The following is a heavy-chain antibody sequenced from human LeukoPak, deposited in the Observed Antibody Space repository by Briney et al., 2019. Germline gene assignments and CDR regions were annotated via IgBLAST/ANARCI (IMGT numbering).Heavy chain of an antibody. CDR3: ASDSSGYSSYATFDY. Sequence: GGSLRLSCAASGFTFSSYWMSWVRQAPGEGLEWVANIKQDGSEKYYVDSVKGRFTISRDNAKNSLYLQMNSLRAEDTAVYFCASDSSGYSSYATFDYWGQGTLVTVSS. J-gene: IGHJ4*02. CDR2: IKQDGSEK. D-gene: IGHD3-22*01. CDR1: GFTFSSYW. V-gene: IGHV3-7*01.